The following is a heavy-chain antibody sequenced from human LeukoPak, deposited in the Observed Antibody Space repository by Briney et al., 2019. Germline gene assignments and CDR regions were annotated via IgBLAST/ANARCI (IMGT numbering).Heavy chain of an antibody. Sequence: GGSLRLSCVASGFTFSIYSMDWVRQAPGKGLEWVSSISRDSSYIYYADSVKGRFTISRDNAKNSVYLQMNSLRAEDTAVYYCARDGPVCFDCWGQGTMVTVSS. CDR1: GFTFSIYS. CDR2: ISRDSSYI. CDR3: ARDGPVCFDC. D-gene: IGHD2-8*01. V-gene: IGHV3-21*01. J-gene: IGHJ4*02.